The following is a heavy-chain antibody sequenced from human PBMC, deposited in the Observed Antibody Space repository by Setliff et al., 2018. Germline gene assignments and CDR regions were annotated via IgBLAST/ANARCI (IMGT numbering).Heavy chain of an antibody. Sequence: GGSLRLSCAASGFTFSIYSMNWLRQAPGKGLEWVSYISSGSISTTHYADSVRGRFTISRDNAKKSLYLQMNSLRVEDTALYYCAKSSGSSSSTNLEYLGPGTLVTVSS. V-gene: IGHV3-48*04. CDR1: GFTFSIYS. D-gene: IGHD6-6*01. CDR3: AKSSGSSSSTNLEY. J-gene: IGHJ4*02. CDR2: ISSGSISTT.